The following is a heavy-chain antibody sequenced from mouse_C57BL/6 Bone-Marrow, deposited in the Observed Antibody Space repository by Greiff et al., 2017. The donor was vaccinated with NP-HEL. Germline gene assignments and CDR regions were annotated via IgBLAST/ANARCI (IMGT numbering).Heavy chain of an antibody. CDR2: ISSGSSTI. J-gene: IGHJ4*01. CDR3: ARNYYSNYPYAMDY. V-gene: IGHV5-17*01. CDR1: GFTFSDYG. D-gene: IGHD2-5*01. Sequence: EVQVVESGGGLVKPGGSLKLSCAASGFTFSDYGMHWVRQAPEKGLEWVAYISSGSSTIYYADTVKGRFTISRDNAKNTLFLQMTSLRSEDTAMYYCARNYYSNYPYAMDYWGQGTSVTVSS.